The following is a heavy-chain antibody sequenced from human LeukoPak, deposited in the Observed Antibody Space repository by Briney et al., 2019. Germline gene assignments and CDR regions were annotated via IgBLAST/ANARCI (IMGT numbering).Heavy chain of an antibody. CDR1: GYTFTSYG. V-gene: IGHV1-18*01. CDR2: INPYNGNT. Sequence: ASVKVSCKASGYTFTSYGISWVRQAPGQGLERMGWINPYNGNTNYAQQLQGRVTMTTDTSTSTAYMELRSLRSDDTAVYYCARVAAADYFDYWGQGTLVTVSS. CDR3: ARVAAADYFDY. D-gene: IGHD6-13*01. J-gene: IGHJ4*02.